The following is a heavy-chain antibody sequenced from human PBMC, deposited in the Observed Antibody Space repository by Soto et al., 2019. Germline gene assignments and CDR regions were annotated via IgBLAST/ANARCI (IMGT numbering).Heavy chain of an antibody. CDR2: ISGTSGYT. CDR1: GFSFSDSY. J-gene: IGHJ6*02. CDR3: ARDRGGYGPPDV. Sequence: QMQLVESGGGLVKPGGSLRLSCAASGFSFSDSYMSWVRQAPGKGLEWVSYISGTSGYTGYADSVKGRFTISRDNAKNSLYLQMNSLRVEDTAVYYCARDRGGYGPPDVWGQGTTVTVSS. D-gene: IGHD3-10*01. V-gene: IGHV3-11*06.